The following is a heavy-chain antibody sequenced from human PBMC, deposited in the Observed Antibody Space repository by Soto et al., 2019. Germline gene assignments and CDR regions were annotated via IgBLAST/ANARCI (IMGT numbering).Heavy chain of an antibody. CDR1: GGSISSYY. CDR2: TYYSGST. D-gene: IGHD3-3*01. Sequence: LSLTCTVSGGSISSYYWSWIRQPPGKGLEWIGYTYYSGSTNYNPSLKSRVTISVDTSKNQFSLKLSSVTAADTAVYYCARDAMYYDFWSGYLTNNWFDPWGQGTLVTVSS. CDR3: ARDAMYYDFWSGYLTNNWFDP. J-gene: IGHJ5*02. V-gene: IGHV4-59*01.